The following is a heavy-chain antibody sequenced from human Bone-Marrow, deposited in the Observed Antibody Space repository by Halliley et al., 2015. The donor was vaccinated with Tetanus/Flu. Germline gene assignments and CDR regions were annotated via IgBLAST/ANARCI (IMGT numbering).Heavy chain of an antibody. CDR2: ISGSSSYT. J-gene: IGHJ2*01. CDR3: ARVQYFGSGATYFDL. D-gene: IGHD3-10*01. V-gene: IGHV3-11*03. Sequence: SYISGSSSYTNDADSMKGRFTISRDNAKNSLYLQMNSLRAEDTALYYCARVQYFGSGATYFDLWGRGTLLTVSS.